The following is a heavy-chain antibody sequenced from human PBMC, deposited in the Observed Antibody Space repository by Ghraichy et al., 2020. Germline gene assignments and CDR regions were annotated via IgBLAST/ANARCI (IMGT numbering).Heavy chain of an antibody. CDR3: AKGHGHCTISSCSAAWLDP. Sequence: GGSLRLSCEASGFTFSTYAMTWVRQAPGEGLEWVSTILGSGADKTYYADSVRGRFTISRDNSKNTLYLQMRSLRADDTALYYCAKGHGHCTISSCSAAWLDPWGQGTLVTVSS. CDR2: ILGSGADKT. V-gene: IGHV3-23*01. D-gene: IGHD2-2*03. CDR1: GFTFSTYA. J-gene: IGHJ5*02.